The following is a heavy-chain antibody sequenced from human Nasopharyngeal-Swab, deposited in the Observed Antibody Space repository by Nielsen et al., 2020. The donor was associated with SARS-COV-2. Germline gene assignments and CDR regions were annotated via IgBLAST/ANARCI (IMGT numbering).Heavy chain of an antibody. D-gene: IGHD5-18*01. CDR1: GDSISSGGHY. CDR3: ARVGDTGMITFDH. Sequence: LSCTVAGDSISSGGHYWSWIRQHPGKGLEWIGYIYYTGGSYSNPSLTGRLTMSVDTSQNLFSLRLISVTAADTAVYYCARVGDTGMITFDHWGQGALVTVSS. V-gene: IGHV4-31*03. CDR2: IYYTGGS. J-gene: IGHJ5*02.